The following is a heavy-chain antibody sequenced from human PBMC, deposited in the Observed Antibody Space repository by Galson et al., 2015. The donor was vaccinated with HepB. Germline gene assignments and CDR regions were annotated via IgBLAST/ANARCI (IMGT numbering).Heavy chain of an antibody. D-gene: IGHD1-26*01. CDR3: ARDGGSYPWILMTLVSAFDI. J-gene: IGHJ3*02. V-gene: IGHV3-30-3*01. CDR1: GFTFSSYA. Sequence: SLRLSCAASGFTFSSYAMHWVRQAPGKGLEWVAVISYDGSNKYYADSVKGRFTISRDNSKNTLYLQMNSLRAEDTAVYYCARDGGSYPWILMTLVSAFDIWGQGTMVTVSS. CDR2: ISYDGSNK.